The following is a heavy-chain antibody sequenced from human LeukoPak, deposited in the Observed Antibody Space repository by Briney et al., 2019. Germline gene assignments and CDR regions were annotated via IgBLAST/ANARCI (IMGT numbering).Heavy chain of an antibody. CDR3: ARVHYYGSGLSSYFDY. Sequence: SETLSLTCTVSGDSISNYYWSWIRQPPGKGLEWIGYIYYSGSTKYNPSLMSRGIISVDTPKNQCSLKVNSVTAADTAVYYCARVHYYGSGLSSYFDYWGQGSLVTVSS. J-gene: IGHJ4*02. CDR2: IYYSGST. V-gene: IGHV4-59*01. D-gene: IGHD3-10*01. CDR1: GDSISNYY.